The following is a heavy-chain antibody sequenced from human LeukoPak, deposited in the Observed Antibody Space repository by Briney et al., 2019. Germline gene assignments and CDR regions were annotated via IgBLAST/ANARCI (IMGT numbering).Heavy chain of an antibody. Sequence: SETLSLTCTVSGGSISSSSHYWGWIRQPPGKGLDWIGSIYYSGSTYYNPSLKSRVTISVDTSENQFSLKLSSVTAADAAVYYCARLFDREGYDYWGQGTLVTVSS. CDR3: ARLFDREGYDY. CDR1: GGSISSSSHY. D-gene: IGHD1-26*01. CDR2: IYYSGST. J-gene: IGHJ4*02. V-gene: IGHV4-39*01.